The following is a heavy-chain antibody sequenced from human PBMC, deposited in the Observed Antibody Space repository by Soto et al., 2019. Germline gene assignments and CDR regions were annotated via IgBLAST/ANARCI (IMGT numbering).Heavy chain of an antibody. CDR2: ISAYNGNT. CDR3: ARLSGDYSAFLDY. D-gene: IGHD4-17*01. Sequence: QVQLVESGAEVKKPGASVKVSCKASGYSLTSHGISWVRQAPGQGPEWMGWISAYNGNTDYAQKLQGRVTMTTDTSTRTAYMELRSLRSDDTAVYYCARLSGDYSAFLDYWGQGTLVTVSS. J-gene: IGHJ4*02. CDR1: GYSLTSHG. V-gene: IGHV1-18*01.